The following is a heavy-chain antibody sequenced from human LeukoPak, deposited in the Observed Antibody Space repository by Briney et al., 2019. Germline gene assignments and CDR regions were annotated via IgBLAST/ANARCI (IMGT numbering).Heavy chain of an antibody. CDR3: ARDFTTRNWFHP. D-gene: IGHD1-1*01. V-gene: IGHV4-39*07. CDR1: GGSVSSSSYY. CDR2: IYCSGST. J-gene: IGHJ5*02. Sequence: PSETLCLTCTVSGGSVSSSSYYWGWIRQPPGKGLEWIGRIYCSGSTYYNPSLERRVYISVDTSKNHFSLKLSSATAADTALYYRARDFTTRNWFHPWGQGTLVTVSS.